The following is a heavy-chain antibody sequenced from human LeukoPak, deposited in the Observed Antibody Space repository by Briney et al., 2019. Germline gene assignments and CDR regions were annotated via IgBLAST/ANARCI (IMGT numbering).Heavy chain of an antibody. CDR2: IYTSGST. D-gene: IGHD4-17*01. Sequence: SQTLSLTCTVSAGSISSGSYYWSRIRQPAGKGLEWIGRIYTSGSTNYNPSLKSRVTISVDTSKNQFSLKLSSVTAADTAVYYCAREGYGDPLDYWGQGTLVTVSS. CDR3: AREGYGDPLDY. CDR1: AGSISSGSYY. J-gene: IGHJ4*02. V-gene: IGHV4-61*02.